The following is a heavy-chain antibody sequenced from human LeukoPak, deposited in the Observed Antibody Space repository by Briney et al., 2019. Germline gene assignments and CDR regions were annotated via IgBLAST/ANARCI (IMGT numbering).Heavy chain of an antibody. Sequence: SETLSLTCTVSGGSISSSSYYWGWIRQPPGKGLEWIGSIYYSGSTYYNPSLKSRVTISVDTSKNQFSLKLSSVTAADTAVYYCARHASRSYYDFWSGYYSDAFDIWGQGTMVIVSS. CDR3: ARHASRSYYDFWSGYYSDAFDI. CDR1: GGSISSSSYY. J-gene: IGHJ3*02. D-gene: IGHD3-3*01. CDR2: IYYSGST. V-gene: IGHV4-39*01.